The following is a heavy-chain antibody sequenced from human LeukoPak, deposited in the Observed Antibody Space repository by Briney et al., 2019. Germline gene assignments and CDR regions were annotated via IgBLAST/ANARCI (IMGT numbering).Heavy chain of an antibody. CDR3: ARGLGGYYYGEYFQH. J-gene: IGHJ1*01. CDR2: IYSGSST. V-gene: IGHV3-53*01. CDR1: GFTVTSNY. D-gene: IGHD3-22*01. Sequence: PGGSLRLSCAASGFTVTSNYMIWVRQAPGKGLEWVSDIYSGSSTYYADSVKGRFTISRDNSKNTLCLQMNSLGAEDTAVYYCARGLGGYYYGEYFQHWGQVTLVTVSS.